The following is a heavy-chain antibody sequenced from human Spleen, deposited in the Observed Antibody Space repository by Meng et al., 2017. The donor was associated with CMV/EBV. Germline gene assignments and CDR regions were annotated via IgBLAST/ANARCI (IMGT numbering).Heavy chain of an antibody. D-gene: IGHD2-2*02. V-gene: IGHV3-23*01. CDR3: ARDSYIYDYYYGMDV. J-gene: IGHJ6*02. CDR1: GFSFSTYT. Sequence: GESLKISCAASGFSFSTYTMNWVRQAPGRGLEWVAAIVASGTSTYYADSVKGRFTISRDNAKNTLYLQMNSLRAEDTAVYYCARDSYIYDYYYGMDVWGQGTTVTVSS. CDR2: IVASGTST.